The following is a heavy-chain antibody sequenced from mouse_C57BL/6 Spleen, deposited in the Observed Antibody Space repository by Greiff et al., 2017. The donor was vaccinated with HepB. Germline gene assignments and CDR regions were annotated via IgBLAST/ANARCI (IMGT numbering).Heavy chain of an antibody. D-gene: IGHD4-1*02. CDR1: GYTFTDYN. CDR3: AQLGRGAWFAY. Sequence: EVQLVESGPELVKPGASVKMSCKASGYTFTDYNMHWVKQSHGKSLEWIGYINPNNGGTSYNQKFKGKATLTVNKSSSTAYMELRSLTSEDSAVYYCAQLGRGAWFAYWGQGTLVTVSA. V-gene: IGHV1-22*01. CDR2: INPNNGGT. J-gene: IGHJ3*01.